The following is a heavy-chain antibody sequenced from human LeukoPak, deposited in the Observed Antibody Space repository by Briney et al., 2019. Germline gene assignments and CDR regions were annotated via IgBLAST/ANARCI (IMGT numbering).Heavy chain of an antibody. D-gene: IGHD2-2*02. CDR3: AKGPRSKCRNTSCHKHQLVRPNSH. CDR1: GFTFSSYG. J-gene: IGHJ4*01. V-gene: IGHV3-30*18. Sequence: GGPLRLSCAASGFTFSSYGMHWVRQAPGKGLEWVAVISYDGSNKYYADSVKGRFTISRDNSKNTLYLQMNSLRAEDTAVYYCAKGPRSKCRNTSCHKHQLVRPNSHWCQPTLFTVSS. CDR2: ISYDGSNK.